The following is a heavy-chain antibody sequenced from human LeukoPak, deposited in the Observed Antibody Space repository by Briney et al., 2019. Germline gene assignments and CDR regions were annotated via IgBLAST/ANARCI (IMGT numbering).Heavy chain of an antibody. CDR1: GYTFTSYG. CDR2: ISAYNGNT. D-gene: IGHD2-2*01. V-gene: IGHV1-18*01. CDR3: ARSSYCSSTSCYPLYYFDY. Sequence: ASVKVSCKASGYTFTSYGISWVRQAPGQGLEWMGWISAYNGNTNYAQKLQGRVTMTTDTSTSTAYMELRSLRSDDTAVYYCARSSYCSSTSCYPLYYFDYWGQGTLVTVSS. J-gene: IGHJ4*02.